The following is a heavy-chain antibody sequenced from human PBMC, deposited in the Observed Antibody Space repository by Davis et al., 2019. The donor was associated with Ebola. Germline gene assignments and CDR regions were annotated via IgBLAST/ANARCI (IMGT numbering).Heavy chain of an antibody. CDR3: AKDLHSSTWYNYCDN. D-gene: IGHD6-13*01. J-gene: IGHJ4*02. CDR1: GFTFSNYA. CDR2: MSGSGSSGDT. V-gene: IGHV3-23*01. Sequence: GGSLRLSCAASGFTFSNYAMSWVCQGPGKGLEWVSTMSGSGSSGDTRYAGSVKGRFTISRDNSKNTLYLQMNSLGAEDTAVYYCAKDLHSSTWYNYCDNWGQGTLVTVSS.